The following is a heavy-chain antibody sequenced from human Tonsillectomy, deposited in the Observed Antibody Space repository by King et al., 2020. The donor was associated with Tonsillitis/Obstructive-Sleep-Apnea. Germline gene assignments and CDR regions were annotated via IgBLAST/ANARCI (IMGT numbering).Heavy chain of an antibody. Sequence: VQLVESGGGVVQPGMSLRLSCEASEFTFSTYDMHWVRQAPGKGLEWVSGISYDGRYKDYADSVKGRLTISGDNSKNTLYLQMNSLKGEDTAVYFCARVCSGGSCYFAFDIWGQGTVVTVSS. CDR3: ARVCSGGSCYFAFDI. CDR1: EFTFSTYD. J-gene: IGHJ3*02. D-gene: IGHD2-15*01. CDR2: ISYDGRYK. V-gene: IGHV3-30*01.